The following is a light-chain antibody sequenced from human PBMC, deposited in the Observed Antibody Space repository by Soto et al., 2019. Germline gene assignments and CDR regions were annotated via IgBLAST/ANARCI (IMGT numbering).Light chain of an antibody. CDR2: DAS. J-gene: IGKJ1*01. CDR3: QQRGTWPT. CDR1: QSVSGY. V-gene: IGKV3-11*01. Sequence: EVVFTQSPVTLSLSPGERATLSCRASQSVSGYLAWYQQKPGQAPRLLIYDASSRANGIPARFTGSGSGTDFSLTISSLEPEDFAVYYCQQRGTWPTFGQGTKVDIK.